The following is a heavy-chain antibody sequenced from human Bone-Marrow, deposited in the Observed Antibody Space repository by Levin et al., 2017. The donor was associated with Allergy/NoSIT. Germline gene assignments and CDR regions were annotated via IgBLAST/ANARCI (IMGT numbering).Heavy chain of an antibody. Sequence: GESLKISCAASGFTFSSYGMHWVRQAPGKGLEWVAVISYDGSKKYYADSVKGRFTISRDNSKNTLYLQMNSLRAEDTAVYYCAKDLGSSSWYDYWGQGTLVTVS. CDR2: ISYDGSKK. J-gene: IGHJ4*02. CDR1: GFTFSSYG. V-gene: IGHV3-30*18. D-gene: IGHD6-13*01. CDR3: AKDLGSSSWYDY.